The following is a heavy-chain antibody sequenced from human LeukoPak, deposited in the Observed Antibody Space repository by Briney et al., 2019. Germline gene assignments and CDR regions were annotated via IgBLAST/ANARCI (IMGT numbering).Heavy chain of an antibody. CDR3: AKEGRYYGSGSFYCDF. Sequence: QPGGSLRLSCAGSGFTFSSYEMNWVRQAPGKGLEWVAYMRYDGSNKYYADSVKGRFTISRDISNKTQYLQMNSLRADDTAVYYCAKEGRYYGSGSFYCDFWGQGTLVTVSS. CDR2: MRYDGSNK. D-gene: IGHD3-10*01. J-gene: IGHJ4*02. V-gene: IGHV3-30*02. CDR1: GFTFSSYE.